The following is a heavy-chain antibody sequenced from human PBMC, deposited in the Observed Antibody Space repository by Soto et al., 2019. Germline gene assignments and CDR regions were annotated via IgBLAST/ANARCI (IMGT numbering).Heavy chain of an antibody. J-gene: IGHJ4*02. Sequence: GGSLRLSCATSGLTFSNYAMSWVRQAPGGGLEWVSSMSGSSSTTYYADSVRGRFTISRDDSKNTLYLQMSSLKTEDTAVYYCRTQWLDWGQGTLVTVSS. CDR2: MSGSSSTT. CDR1: GLTFSNYA. CDR3: RTQWLD. D-gene: IGHD6-19*01. V-gene: IGHV3-23*01.